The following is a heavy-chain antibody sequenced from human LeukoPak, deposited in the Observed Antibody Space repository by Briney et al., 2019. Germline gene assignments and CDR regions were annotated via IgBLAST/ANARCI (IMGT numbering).Heavy chain of an antibody. CDR3: ARAGPPHYYFDY. Sequence: GGSLRLSCAASGFTFSSYWMHWVRQAPGKGLVWVSRVNFDGSSTKYADSVKGRFTISRDNAKNTLCLQMNSLRAEDTAVYYCARAGPPHYYFDYWGQGTLVTVSS. CDR1: GFTFSSYW. CDR2: VNFDGSST. J-gene: IGHJ4*02. V-gene: IGHV3-74*03.